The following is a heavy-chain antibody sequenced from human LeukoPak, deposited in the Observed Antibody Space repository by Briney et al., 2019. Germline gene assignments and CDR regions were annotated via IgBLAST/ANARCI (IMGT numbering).Heavy chain of an antibody. Sequence: PSETLSLTCAAYGGSFSGYYWSWIRQPPGKGLEWIGEINHSGSTNYNPSLKSRVTISVDTSKNQFSLKLSSVTAADTAVYYCARGDFWSGFDYWGQGTLVTVSS. CDR2: INHSGST. V-gene: IGHV4-34*01. CDR1: GGSFSGYY. CDR3: ARGDFWSGFDY. D-gene: IGHD3-3*01. J-gene: IGHJ4*02.